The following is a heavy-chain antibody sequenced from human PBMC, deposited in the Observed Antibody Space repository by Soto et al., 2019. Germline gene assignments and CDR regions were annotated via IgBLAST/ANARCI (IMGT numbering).Heavy chain of an antibody. Sequence: MQLVESGGGVVQPGRSLRLSCEASGFTFSRSGMHWVRQSPGKGLEWVAVIWYDGSNTYYADSVKGRFTISRDNSKNTLYLQMNSLSAGDTAVYYCARDVGDIVIAQLNYYMDVWGRGTTVTVSS. D-gene: IGHD1-26*01. V-gene: IGHV3-33*01. CDR1: GFTFSRSG. CDR2: IWYDGSNT. CDR3: ARDVGDIVIAQLNYYMDV. J-gene: IGHJ6*03.